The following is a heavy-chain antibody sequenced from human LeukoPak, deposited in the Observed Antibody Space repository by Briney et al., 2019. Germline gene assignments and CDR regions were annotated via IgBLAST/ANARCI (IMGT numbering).Heavy chain of an antibody. CDR1: GSTFSSYE. D-gene: IGHD4/OR15-4a*01. CDR2: IRSKAYGGTT. CDR3: HDYGAY. J-gene: IGHJ4*02. Sequence: PGGSLRLSCAASGSTFSSYEMNWVRQAPGKGLEWVGFIRSKAYGGTTEYAASVKGRFTISRDDSKSIAYLQMNSLKTEDTAVYYCHDYGAYWGQGTLVTVSS. V-gene: IGHV3-49*04.